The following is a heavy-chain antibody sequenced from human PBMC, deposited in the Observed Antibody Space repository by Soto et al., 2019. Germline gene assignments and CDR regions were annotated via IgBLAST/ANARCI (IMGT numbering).Heavy chain of an antibody. CDR2: LSGSGGST. CDR3: AKVGVYSSGWYPTGNFDY. V-gene: IGHV3-23*01. D-gene: IGHD6-19*01. J-gene: IGHJ4*02. Sequence: LRLSCAASGFTFSSYAMSWVRQAPGKGLEWVSALSGSGGSTYYADSVKGRFTISRDNSKNTLYLQMNSLRAEDTAVYYCAKVGVYSSGWYPTGNFDYWGQGTLVTVSS. CDR1: GFTFSSYA.